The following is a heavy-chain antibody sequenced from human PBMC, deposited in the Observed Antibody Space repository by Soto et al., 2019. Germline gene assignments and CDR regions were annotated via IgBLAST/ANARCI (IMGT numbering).Heavy chain of an antibody. J-gene: IGHJ4*02. CDR2: IYYSGST. D-gene: IGHD4-17*01. CDR1: GGSISSGGYY. CDR3: ARESIPYPAYGDYPIDGYYFDY. Sequence: SETLSLTCTVSGGSISSGGYYWSWIRQHPGKGLEWIGYIYYSGSTYYNPSLKSRVTISVDTSRNQFSLKLSSATAADTAVYYCARESIPYPAYGDYPIDGYYFDYWGQGTLVTVSS. V-gene: IGHV4-31*03.